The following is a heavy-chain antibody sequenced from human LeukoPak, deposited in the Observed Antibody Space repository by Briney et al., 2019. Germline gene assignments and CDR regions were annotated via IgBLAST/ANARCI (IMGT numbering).Heavy chain of an antibody. Sequence: SVTVSFTAAGGTFNSYAISWVRQAPGQGIEWMGGIIPLFGTANYAQEFQGRVTFTTDESASTAYMEVSSLRSEDTAVYYCASGSLGDGYGVGDYYQYMDVWGKGTTVTVSS. V-gene: IGHV1-69*05. D-gene: IGHD5-24*01. CDR3: ASGSLGDGYGVGDYYQYMDV. CDR1: GGTFNSYA. J-gene: IGHJ6*03. CDR2: IIPLFGTA.